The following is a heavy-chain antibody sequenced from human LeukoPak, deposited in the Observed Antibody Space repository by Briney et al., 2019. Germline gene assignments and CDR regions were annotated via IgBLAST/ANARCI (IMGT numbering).Heavy chain of an antibody. V-gene: IGHV3-11*01. CDR1: GFNFREYY. CDR2: INSNGDNI. D-gene: IGHD3-10*01. J-gene: IGHJ4*02. Sequence: GGSLRLSCAASGFNFREYYMSWIRQAPGKGLEWISSINSNGDNIHYADSVKGRFIIARDNAKNSLFLQMSSLRAEDTAVYYCARDRFGVFDYWGPGSLVTVSS. CDR3: ARDRFGVFDY.